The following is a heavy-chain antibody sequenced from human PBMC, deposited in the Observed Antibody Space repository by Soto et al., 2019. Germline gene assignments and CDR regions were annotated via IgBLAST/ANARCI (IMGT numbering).Heavy chain of an antibody. CDR3: ARDWGYCSSTSCYRGLGWFDP. J-gene: IGHJ5*02. V-gene: IGHV4-30-4*01. Sequence: QVQLQESGPGLVKPSQTLSLTCTVSGGSISSGDYYWSWIRQPPGKGLEWIGYIYYSGSTYYNPSLKSRVTISVDTSKNQFSLKLSSVTAADTAVYYCARDWGYCSSTSCYRGLGWFDPWGQGTLVTVSS. D-gene: IGHD2-2*02. CDR1: GGSISSGDYY. CDR2: IYYSGST.